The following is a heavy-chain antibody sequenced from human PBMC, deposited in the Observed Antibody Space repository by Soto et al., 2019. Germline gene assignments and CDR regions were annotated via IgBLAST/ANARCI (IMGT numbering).Heavy chain of an antibody. J-gene: IGHJ5*02. D-gene: IGHD4-17*01. CDR3: AKALTVTARGWFDP. CDR1: GFTFRNYA. Sequence: EVQLLESGGGMVPPWGSLRLSCAASGFTFRNYAVSWVRQAPGKWLEWVSSISGSGDSTYYADSVKGRFTVSRDNYKGTLSLQMNILSADDSAIYYCAKALTVTARGWFDPWGQGTLVTVST. CDR2: ISGSGDST. V-gene: IGHV3-23*01.